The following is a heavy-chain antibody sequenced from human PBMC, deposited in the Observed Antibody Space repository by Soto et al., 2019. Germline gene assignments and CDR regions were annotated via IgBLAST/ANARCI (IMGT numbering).Heavy chain of an antibody. CDR1: GFSLSTSGEG. CDR2: IYWNDDK. Sequence: SGPAGEPTQTLTLTCTLSGFSLSTSGEGVGWIRQPPGQALEWLAVIYWNDDKRYSPSLKTRLTITKDTSENQVVLTMTNMDPVDTGTYYCAHFSGYEQFDSWGQGTLVTVSS. D-gene: IGHD5-12*01. CDR3: AHFSGYEQFDS. J-gene: IGHJ4*02. V-gene: IGHV2-5*01.